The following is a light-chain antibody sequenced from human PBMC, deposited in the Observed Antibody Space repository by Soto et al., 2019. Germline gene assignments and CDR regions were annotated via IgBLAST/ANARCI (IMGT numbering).Light chain of an antibody. J-gene: IGLJ1*01. CDR2: EVS. V-gene: IGLV2-8*01. CDR3: STFSGIGNHV. CDR1: SSDVGDYNF. Sequence: QSVLTQPPSASGSPGQSVTISCTGTSSDVGDYNFDSWYQQIPSKAPKLMIYEVSERPSGVPDRFSGSKSGNTASLTVSGLQAEDEADFYCSTFSGIGNHVFGTGTNLTVL.